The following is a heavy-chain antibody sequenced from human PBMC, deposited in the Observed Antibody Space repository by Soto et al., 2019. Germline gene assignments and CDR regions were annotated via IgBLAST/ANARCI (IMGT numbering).Heavy chain of an antibody. Sequence: GGSLRLSCAASGFTFSYGIHWLRQAPGKGLEWVAYISYVSSNKFFGDSVKGRFTISRDNSKNTQFLQMNSLRAEDTVVYYCAKLVIGYCSGNTCDDYWGQGTLVTVSS. V-gene: IGHV3-30*18. CDR3: AKLVIGYCSGNTCDDY. CDR2: ISYVSSNK. J-gene: IGHJ4*02. D-gene: IGHD2-15*01. CDR1: GFTFSYG.